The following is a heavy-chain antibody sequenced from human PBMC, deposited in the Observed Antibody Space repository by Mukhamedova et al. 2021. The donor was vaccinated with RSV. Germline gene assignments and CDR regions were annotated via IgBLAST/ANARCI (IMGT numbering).Heavy chain of an antibody. CDR2: ISGSGGST. J-gene: IGHJ4*02. V-gene: IGHV3-23*01. Sequence: GKGLEWVSAISGSGGSTYYADSVKGRFTISRDNSKNTLYLQMNSLRAEDTAVYYCAKKGDLTSSSGYGQIDYWGQGTLVTASS. CDR3: AKKGDLTSSSGYGQIDY. D-gene: IGHD6-13*01.